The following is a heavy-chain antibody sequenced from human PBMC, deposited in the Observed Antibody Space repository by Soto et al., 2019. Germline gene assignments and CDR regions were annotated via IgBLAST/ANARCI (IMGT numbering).Heavy chain of an antibody. CDR3: ARDHCSTSTCYTVWFDP. V-gene: IGHV3-74*01. J-gene: IGHJ5*02. CDR1: GFTFSNYW. CDR2: TNTDGSST. Sequence: SLRLSCAASGFTFSNYWIHWVRQVPGKGLVWVSRTNTDGSSTNYADSVKGRFTVSRDNADNTLYLQMSSLRAEDTAVYYCARDHCSTSTCYTVWFDPWGQGTLVTVSS. D-gene: IGHD2-2*01.